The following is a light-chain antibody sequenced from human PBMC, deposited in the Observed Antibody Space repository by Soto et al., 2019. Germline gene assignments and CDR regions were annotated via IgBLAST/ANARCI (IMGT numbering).Light chain of an antibody. CDR2: GNS. CDR1: RSNMGAGAGYD. J-gene: IGLJ2*01. Sequence: QSVLTQPPSVSGAPGQRVTISCTGSRSNMGAGAGYDVHWYQQLPGTAPKLLIYGNSNRPSGVPDRFSGSKSGTSASLAITGLQAEDEADYYCQSYDSSLTGLVVFGGGTKVTVL. V-gene: IGLV1-40*01. CDR3: QSYDSSLTGLVV.